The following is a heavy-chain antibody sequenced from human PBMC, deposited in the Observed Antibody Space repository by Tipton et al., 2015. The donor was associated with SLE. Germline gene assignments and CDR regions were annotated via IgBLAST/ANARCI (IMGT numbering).Heavy chain of an antibody. CDR3: AKGESGSPYYYYGMDV. CDR2: ISWNSGSI. J-gene: IGHJ6*02. V-gene: IGHV3-9*01. D-gene: IGHD1-26*01. Sequence: RSLRLSCAASGFTFDDYAMHWVRQAPGKGMEWVSGISWNSGSIGYADSVKGRFTMSRDNDKNSLNLQMNSLRAEETSLYYCAKGESGSPYYYYGMDVWGQGTTVIVSS. CDR1: GFTFDDYA.